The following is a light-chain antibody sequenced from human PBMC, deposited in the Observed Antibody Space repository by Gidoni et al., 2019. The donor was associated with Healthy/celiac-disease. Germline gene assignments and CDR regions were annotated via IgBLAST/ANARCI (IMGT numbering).Light chain of an antibody. CDR2: KVS. CDR1: QSRVYKGGSTY. Sequence: PGTLGQAAVRARMTSQSRVYKGGSTYLNWYQQKPGQAPRRLIYKVSSRDSGVPERFRGSGSGTDFTLKISRVEAEDVGVYYCKQSKSRPRTFGQGTKVEIK. J-gene: IGKJ1*01. CDR3: KQSKSRPRT. V-gene: IGKV2-30*01.